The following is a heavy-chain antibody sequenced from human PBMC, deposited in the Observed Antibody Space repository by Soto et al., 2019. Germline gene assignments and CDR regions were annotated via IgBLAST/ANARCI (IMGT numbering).Heavy chain of an antibody. CDR2: INPSRGSA. V-gene: IGHV1-46*01. CDR1: GYTFFKYF. Sequence: ASVKVSCKASGYTFFKYFIHWVRQAPGQGLEWIGIINPSRGSATYGPIFQGRVSLTTDMPTSTVYMELSSLRSEDTAIYYCARPLIGNSIDLWGQGASVTVSS. J-gene: IGHJ3*01. D-gene: IGHD5-12*01. CDR3: ARPLIGNSIDL.